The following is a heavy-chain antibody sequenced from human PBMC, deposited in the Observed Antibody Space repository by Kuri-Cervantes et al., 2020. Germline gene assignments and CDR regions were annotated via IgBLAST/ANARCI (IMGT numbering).Heavy chain of an antibody. V-gene: IGHV4-39*07. CDR1: GFTFSSYG. D-gene: IGHD6-13*01. CDR3: ARDSGIVAANDAFDI. J-gene: IGHJ3*02. Sequence: ESLKISCAASGFTFSSYGMLWVRQAPGKGLEWIGTIDYSGSTYYNPSLKSRVTISVDTSGNQFSLKLSSVTAADTAVYYCARDSGIVAANDAFDIWGQGTMVTVSS. CDR2: IDYSGST.